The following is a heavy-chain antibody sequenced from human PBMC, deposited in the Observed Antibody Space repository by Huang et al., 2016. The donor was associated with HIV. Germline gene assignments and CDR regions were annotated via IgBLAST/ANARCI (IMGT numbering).Heavy chain of an antibody. D-gene: IGHD3-22*01. V-gene: IGHV3-74*01. J-gene: IGHJ4*02. Sequence: EVQLVESGGGLVQPGGSLRLSCAASGFTFSSYWMHWVRQAPGKGPVWVSRINSDGSSSGYADAVKGRFTISRDNAKNTLYLQMNSLRAEDTAVYYCVRDPRIQSWLNYFDYWGQGTLVSVSS. CDR3: VRDPRIQSWLNYFDY. CDR2: INSDGSSS. CDR1: GFTFSSYW.